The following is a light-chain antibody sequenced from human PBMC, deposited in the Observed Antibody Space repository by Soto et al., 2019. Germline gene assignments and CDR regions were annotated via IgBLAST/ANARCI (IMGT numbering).Light chain of an antibody. Sequence: QSALTQPASVSGSPGQSITISCTGSTSDVGAYNYVSWYKHHPGQAPQLMIYEVSNRPSGVSNRFSGSKSGNTASLTISGLQADDEGDYHCSSYSSSGTLFVFGTGTKLTVL. J-gene: IGLJ1*01. CDR3: SSYSSSGTLFV. V-gene: IGLV2-14*01. CDR2: EVS. CDR1: TSDVGAYNY.